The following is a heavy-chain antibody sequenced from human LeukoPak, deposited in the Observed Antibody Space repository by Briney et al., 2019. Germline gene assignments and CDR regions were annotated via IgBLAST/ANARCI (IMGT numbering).Heavy chain of an antibody. CDR1: GFTFGSYA. CDR3: ARDPNGDYVGAFEM. Sequence: GGSLRLSCEASGFTFGSYAMYWVRQAPGRGLEWVSAIRSGGDGTLYADSVKGRFTISRDNSKNTLFLQMNNMRAEDTAVYYCARDPNGDYVGAFEMWGPGTKVTVS. V-gene: IGHV3-23*01. D-gene: IGHD4-17*01. CDR2: IRSGGDGT. J-gene: IGHJ3*02.